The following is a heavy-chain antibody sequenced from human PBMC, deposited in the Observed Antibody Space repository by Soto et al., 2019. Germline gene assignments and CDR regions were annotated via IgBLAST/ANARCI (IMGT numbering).Heavy chain of an antibody. Sequence: GSLRLSCAASGFTFSSYAMHWVRQAPGKGLEWVAVISYDGSNKYYADSVKGRFTISRDNSKNTLYLQMNSLRAEDTAVYYCARVAHPGYSSGWFGFDPWGQGTLVTVSS. D-gene: IGHD6-19*01. V-gene: IGHV3-30-3*01. CDR3: ARVAHPGYSSGWFGFDP. CDR2: ISYDGSNK. CDR1: GFTFSSYA. J-gene: IGHJ5*02.